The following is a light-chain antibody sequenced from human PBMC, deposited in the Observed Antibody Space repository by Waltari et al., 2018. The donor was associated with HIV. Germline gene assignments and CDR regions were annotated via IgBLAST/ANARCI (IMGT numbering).Light chain of an antibody. V-gene: IGLV2-14*03. CDR3: SSYTSSSTPLV. CDR2: DVS. J-gene: IGLJ1*01. CDR1: SSDVGGYNY. Sequence: QSALTQPASVSGSPGQSITISCTGTSSDVGGYNYVSWYQQHPGKAPKLMIYDVSNLPSGVSNRFSGSKSGNTASLTISGLQAEDEADYYCSSYTSSSTPLVFGTGTKVTVL.